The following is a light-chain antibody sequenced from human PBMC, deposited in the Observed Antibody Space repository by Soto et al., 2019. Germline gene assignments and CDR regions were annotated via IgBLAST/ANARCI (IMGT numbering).Light chain of an antibody. Sequence: QPVLTQPPSASGSPGQSVTISCTGTSSDVGAYKYVSWYQQYPGKAPKLMIYEVSKRPSGVPDRFSGSKSGNTASLTVSGLQGEDEADYYCTSYVGSNIWVFGGGTKVTVL. J-gene: IGLJ3*02. CDR2: EVS. V-gene: IGLV2-8*01. CDR1: SSDVGAYKY. CDR3: TSYVGSNIWV.